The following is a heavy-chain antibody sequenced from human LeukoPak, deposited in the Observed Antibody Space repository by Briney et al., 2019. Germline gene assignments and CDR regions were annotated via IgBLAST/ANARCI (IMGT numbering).Heavy chain of an antibody. CDR1: GGSISSHY. D-gene: IGHD2-15*01. CDR2: IYYSGST. Sequence: SETLSLTCTVSGGSISSHYWSWIRQPPGKGLEWIGYIYYSGSTYYNPSLKSRVTISVDTSKNQFSLKLSSVTAADTAVYYCARSIVAIGYCSGGSCYSPDNWFDPWGQGTLVTVSS. V-gene: IGHV4-59*11. J-gene: IGHJ5*02. CDR3: ARSIVAIGYCSGGSCYSPDNWFDP.